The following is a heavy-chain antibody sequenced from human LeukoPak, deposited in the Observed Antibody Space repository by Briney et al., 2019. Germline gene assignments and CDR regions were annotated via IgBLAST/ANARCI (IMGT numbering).Heavy chain of an antibody. CDR1: GGSISSYY. CDR3: ARVTTVVTPAAFDI. CDR2: IYYSGST. J-gene: IGHJ3*02. V-gene: IGHV4-59*12. D-gene: IGHD4-23*01. Sequence: SETLSLTCTVSGGSISSYYWSWIRQPPGKGQEWIGYIYYSGSTNYNPSLKSRVTMSVDTSKNQFSLNLSSVTAADTAVYYCARVTTVVTPAAFDIWGQGTMVTVSS.